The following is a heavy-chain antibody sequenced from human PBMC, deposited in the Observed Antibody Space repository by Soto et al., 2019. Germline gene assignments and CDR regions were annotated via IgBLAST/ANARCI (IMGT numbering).Heavy chain of an antibody. Sequence: QVQLVQSGAEVKKPGSSVTVSCKASGGTFSSYAISWVRQAPGQGLEWMGGIIPIFGTANYAQKFQGRVTITADESTSTAYMELSSLRSEDTAVYYCARGPQKWIQLWFYYWGQGTLVTVSS. V-gene: IGHV1-69*01. J-gene: IGHJ4*02. CDR1: GGTFSSYA. D-gene: IGHD5-18*01. CDR3: ARGPQKWIQLWFYY. CDR2: IIPIFGTA.